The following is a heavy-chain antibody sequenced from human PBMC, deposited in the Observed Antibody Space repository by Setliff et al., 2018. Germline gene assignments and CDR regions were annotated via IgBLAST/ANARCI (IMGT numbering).Heavy chain of an antibody. D-gene: IGHD3-9*01. V-gene: IGHV1-46*01. J-gene: IGHJ3*02. Sequence: ASVKVSCKASGYTFTNYYIHWVRQTPGKGLEWMGIINPSGGRLSYAEKFQDRVTMTRDTSTNTVYMDLISLRDDDTAVYYCAREVSTGEHSGCDIWGQGTVVTVSS. CDR1: GYTFTNYY. CDR3: AREVSTGEHSGCDI. CDR2: INPSGGRL.